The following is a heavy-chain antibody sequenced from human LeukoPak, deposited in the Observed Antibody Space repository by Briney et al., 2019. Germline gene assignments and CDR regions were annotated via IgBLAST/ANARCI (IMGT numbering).Heavy chain of an antibody. J-gene: IGHJ4*02. CDR1: GYSISSGYY. Sequence: SETLSLTCAVSGYSISSGYYWGWIRQPPGKGLEWIGSIYHSGSTYYNPSLKSRATISVDTSKNQFSLKLSSVAAADTAVYYCASHRRRGAAAEPDYWGQGTLVTVSS. CDR3: ASHRRRGAAAEPDY. CDR2: IYHSGST. D-gene: IGHD6-13*01. V-gene: IGHV4-38-2*01.